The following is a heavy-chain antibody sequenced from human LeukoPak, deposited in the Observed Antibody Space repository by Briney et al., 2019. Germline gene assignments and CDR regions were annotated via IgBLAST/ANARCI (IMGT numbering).Heavy chain of an antibody. CDR2: IHYSGTT. CDR3: ARGRKYYGSQPIRFYYYYYMDV. J-gene: IGHJ6*03. V-gene: IGHV4-59*12. Sequence: PSETLPLTCTVSGGSISSYYWSWIRQPPGKGLEWIGYIHYSGTTNYNPSLKSRVTISVDTSKNQFSLKLSSVTAADTAVYYCARGRKYYGSQPIRFYYYYYMDVWGKETTVTVSS. CDR1: GGSISSYY. D-gene: IGHD3-10*01.